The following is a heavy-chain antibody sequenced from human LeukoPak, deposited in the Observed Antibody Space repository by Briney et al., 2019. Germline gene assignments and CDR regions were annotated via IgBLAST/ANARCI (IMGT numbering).Heavy chain of an antibody. D-gene: IGHD1-14*01. CDR1: GFTFSSYG. V-gene: IGHV3-64D*09. CDR2: ISSNGRST. CDR3: VKDRTGGRVAFDI. Sequence: GRSLRLSCAASGFTFSSYGMHWVRQAPGKGLEYVSAISSNGRSTYYADSVKGRFTISRDNSQNTLYLQMSSLRAEDTAVYYCVKDRTGGRVAFDIWGQGTMVTVSS. J-gene: IGHJ3*02.